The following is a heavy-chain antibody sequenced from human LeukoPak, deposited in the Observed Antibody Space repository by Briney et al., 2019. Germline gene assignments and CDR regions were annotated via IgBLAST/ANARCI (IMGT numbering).Heavy chain of an antibody. J-gene: IGHJ4*02. CDR2: IIPIFGTA. D-gene: IGHD1-26*01. V-gene: IGHV1-69*06. CDR1: GGTFSSYA. Sequence: ASVKVSCKASGGTFSSYAISWVRQAPGQGLEWMGGIIPIFGTANYAQKFQGRVTITADKSTSTAYMELSRLRSEDTAVYYCARVSRSYSTFDYWGQGTLVTVSS. CDR3: ARVSRSYSTFDY.